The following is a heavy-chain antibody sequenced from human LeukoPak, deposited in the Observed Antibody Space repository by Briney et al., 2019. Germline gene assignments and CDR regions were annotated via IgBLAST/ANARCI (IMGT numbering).Heavy chain of an antibody. CDR3: AKGYYDSSGYSD. CDR1: GFTFSSYG. D-gene: IGHD3-22*01. J-gene: IGHJ4*02. V-gene: IGHV3-23*01. CDR2: ISGSGGST. Sequence: GGSLRLSCAASGFTFSSYGMSWVRQAPGKGLEWVSAISGSGGSTYYADSVKGRFTISRDNSKNTLYLQMNSLRAEDTAVYYCAKGYYDSSGYSDWGQGTLVTVSS.